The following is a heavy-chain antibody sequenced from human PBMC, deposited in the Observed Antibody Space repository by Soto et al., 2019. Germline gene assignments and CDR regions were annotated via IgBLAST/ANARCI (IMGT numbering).Heavy chain of an antibody. V-gene: IGHV2-5*02. Sequence: QITLKESGPTLVKPTQTLTLTCTFSGFSLSTSGVGVGWIRQPPGKALEWLAIIYWDDEKRYSPSLKTRLTVTNDTSKTLVVLTMTNVDPVDTATYYCAHRAYFDSGKQFDYWGQGTLVSVSS. J-gene: IGHJ4*02. CDR3: AHRAYFDSGKQFDY. D-gene: IGHD3-10*01. CDR2: IYWDDEK. CDR1: GFSLSTSGVG.